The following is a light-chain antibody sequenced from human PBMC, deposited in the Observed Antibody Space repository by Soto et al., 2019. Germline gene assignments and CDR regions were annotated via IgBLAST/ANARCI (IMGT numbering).Light chain of an antibody. CDR2: SSS. V-gene: IGKV1-17*01. CDR3: LQHHSFSRT. Sequence: DIQLTQSPSSLSAAVGERVTITCRASQGIRNDLGWYQQKPGKAPKRLSYSSSNLQSGVPSRFSGSGSGTEFMLTISCLRPEDTATYFCLQHHSFSRTFGQGTKVDI. CDR1: QGIRND. J-gene: IGKJ1*01.